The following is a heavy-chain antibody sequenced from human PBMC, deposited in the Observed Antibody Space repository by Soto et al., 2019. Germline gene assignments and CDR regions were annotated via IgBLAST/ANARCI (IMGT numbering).Heavy chain of an antibody. CDR3: ARELGFNWFDP. CDR2: IYYSGST. Sequence: PSETLSLTCTVSGGSISSGDYYWSWIRQPPGKGLEWIGYIYYSGSTYYNPYLKSRVTISVDTSKNQFSLKLSSVTAADTAVYYCARELGFNWFDPWGQGTLVTVSS. CDR1: GGSISSGDYY. D-gene: IGHD7-27*01. V-gene: IGHV4-30-4*01. J-gene: IGHJ5*02.